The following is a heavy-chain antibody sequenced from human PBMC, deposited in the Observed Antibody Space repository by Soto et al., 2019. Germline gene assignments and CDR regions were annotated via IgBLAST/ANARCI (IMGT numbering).Heavy chain of an antibody. V-gene: IGHV4-39*01. D-gene: IGHD3-9*01. CDR2: IYYSGST. J-gene: IGHJ4*02. CDR3: ARLYYDILTGYLYYFDY. Sequence: PSETLSLTCTVPGGSISSSSYYWGWIRQPPGKGLEWIGSIYYSGSTYYNPSLKSRVTISVDTSKNQFSLKLSSVTAADTAVYYCARLYYDILTGYLYYFDYWGQGTLVTVSS. CDR1: GGSISSSSYY.